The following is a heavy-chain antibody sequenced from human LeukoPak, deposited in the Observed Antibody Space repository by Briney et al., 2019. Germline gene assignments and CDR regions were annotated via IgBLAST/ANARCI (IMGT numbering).Heavy chain of an antibody. Sequence: ASVKVACKASGYTFTSYYMHWVRQAPGQGLEWMGIINPSGGSTSYAQTFQGRVTMTRDTSTSTVYMELSSLRSEDTAVYYCARDLVVVPAAFGFDYWGQGTLVTVSS. J-gene: IGHJ4*02. CDR1: GYTFTSYY. D-gene: IGHD2-2*01. V-gene: IGHV1-46*01. CDR2: INPSGGST. CDR3: ARDLVVVPAAFGFDY.